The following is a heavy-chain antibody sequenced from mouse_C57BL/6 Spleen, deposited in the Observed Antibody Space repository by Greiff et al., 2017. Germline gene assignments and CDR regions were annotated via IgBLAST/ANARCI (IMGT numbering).Heavy chain of an antibody. J-gene: IGHJ2*01. CDR2: ISSGGSYN. CDR1: GFTFSSYG. Sequence: EVKVEESGAELVKPGGSLKLSCAASGFTFSSYGISWVRQTPDKRLEWVATISSGGSYNYYPDSVKGLFTLSRDNAKNTLYLQMSSLKSEDTAMYYCARQVGTLYYFDHWGQGTTLTVA. V-gene: IGHV5-6*02. D-gene: IGHD1-3*01. CDR3: ARQVGTLYYFDH.